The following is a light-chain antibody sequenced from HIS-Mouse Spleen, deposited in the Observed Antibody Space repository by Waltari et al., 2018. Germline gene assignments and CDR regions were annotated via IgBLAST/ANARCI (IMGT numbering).Light chain of an antibody. CDR3: AAWDDSLSGYV. V-gene: IGLV1-47*01. Sequence: QSVLTQPPSASGTPGQRVTISCSGSSSNIGSNYVYWYQQLPGTAPKPLTYRNNQRPSGVPARFSGSKSGTSASLAISGLRSEDEADYYCAAWDDSLSGYVFGTGTKVTVL. CDR2: RNN. CDR1: SSNIGSNY. J-gene: IGLJ1*01.